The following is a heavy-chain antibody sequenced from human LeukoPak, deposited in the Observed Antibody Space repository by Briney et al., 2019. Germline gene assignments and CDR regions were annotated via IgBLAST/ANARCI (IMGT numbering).Heavy chain of an antibody. V-gene: IGHV4-30-4*08. D-gene: IGHD6-13*01. CDR2: IYYSGST. Sequence: SETLSLTCAVYGGSFSGYYWSWIRQPPGKGLEWIGYIYYSGSTYYNPSLKSRVTISVDTSKNQFSLKLSSVTAADTAVYYCARRTSSWYVYWGQGTLVTVSS. CDR3: ARRTSSWYVY. J-gene: IGHJ4*02. CDR1: GGSFSGYY.